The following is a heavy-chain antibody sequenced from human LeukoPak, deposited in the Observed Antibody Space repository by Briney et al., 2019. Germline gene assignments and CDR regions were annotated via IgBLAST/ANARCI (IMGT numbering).Heavy chain of an antibody. CDR2: IIPIFGTA. D-gene: IGHD3-22*01. V-gene: IGHV1-69*05. CDR3: AREGASITMIVVVSYFDY. J-gene: IGHJ4*02. Sequence: ASVKVSCKASGGTFSSYTISWVRQAPGQGLEWVWRIIPIFGTANYAQKFQGRVTITTDESTSTAYMELSSLRSEDTAVYYCAREGASITMIVVVSYFDYWGQGTLVTVSS. CDR1: GGTFSSYT.